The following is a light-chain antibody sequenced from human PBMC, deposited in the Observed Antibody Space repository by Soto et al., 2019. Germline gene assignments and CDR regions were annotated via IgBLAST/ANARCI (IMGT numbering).Light chain of an antibody. CDR3: QQYYSYPHT. CDR1: QGISSY. Sequence: AIRMTQSPSSFSASTGDRVTITCRASQGISSYLAWYQQKPGKAPKLLIYAASTLQSRVPSRFSGSGSLTDFTLTISALQAEDFATYYCQQYYSYPHTFGQGTKVEIK. J-gene: IGKJ1*01. V-gene: IGKV1-8*01. CDR2: AAS.